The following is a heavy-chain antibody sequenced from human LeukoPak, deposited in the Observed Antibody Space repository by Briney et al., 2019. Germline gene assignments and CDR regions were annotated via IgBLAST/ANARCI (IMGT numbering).Heavy chain of an antibody. Sequence: GGSLRLSCAASGFTFSSYGMRWVRQAPGKGLEWVAGIWYEGSNKYYADSVKGRFTISRDNSKNTLYLQMNSLRAEDTAVYYCAKSTGIVVVPAAIMDYWGQGTLVTVSS. V-gene: IGHV3-33*06. J-gene: IGHJ4*02. CDR1: GFTFSSYG. D-gene: IGHD2-2*02. CDR2: IWYEGSNK. CDR3: AKSTGIVVVPAAIMDY.